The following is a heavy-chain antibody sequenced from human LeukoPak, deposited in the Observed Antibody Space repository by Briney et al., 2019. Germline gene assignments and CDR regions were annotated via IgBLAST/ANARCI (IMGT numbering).Heavy chain of an antibody. CDR3: ARAPYDILTGYSLNWFDP. J-gene: IGHJ5*02. V-gene: IGHV1-3*01. Sequence: ASVKVSCKASGYTFTTYAMHWVRQAPGQRPEWMGWINGDNGNTNYSQKFQGTVSFTSDTSTHTGYLELRSLSSADTAVYFCARAPYDILTGYSLNWFDPWGQGTLVTVSS. CDR1: GYTFTTYA. CDR2: INGDNGNT. D-gene: IGHD3-9*01.